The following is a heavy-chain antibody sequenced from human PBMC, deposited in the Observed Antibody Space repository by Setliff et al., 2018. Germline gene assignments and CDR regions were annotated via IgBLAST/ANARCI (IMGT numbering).Heavy chain of an antibody. CDR1: GGSFSGYY. CDR3: ARARIQLWSSPYNWFDP. V-gene: IGHV4-34*01. J-gene: IGHJ5*02. D-gene: IGHD5-18*01. Sequence: SETLSLTCAVYGGSFSGYYWSWIRQPPGKGLEWIGSISHSGSTYYNPSLRSRVTISLDTSKNQFSLKLNSVTAADMAVYYCARARIQLWSSPYNWFDPWGQGTLVTVSS. CDR2: ISHSGST.